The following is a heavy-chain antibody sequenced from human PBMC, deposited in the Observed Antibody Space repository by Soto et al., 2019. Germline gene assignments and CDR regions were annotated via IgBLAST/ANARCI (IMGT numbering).Heavy chain of an antibody. D-gene: IGHD1-26*01. V-gene: IGHV3-53*01. CDR2: IYSGGST. J-gene: IGHJ4*02. Sequence: LRLSCAASGFTVSSNYMSWVRQAPGKGLEWVSVIYSGGSTYYADSVKGRFTISRDNSKNTLYLQMNSLRAEDTAVYYCALRKTGSYFDYWGQGTLVTVSS. CDR1: GFTVSSNY. CDR3: ALRKTGSYFDY.